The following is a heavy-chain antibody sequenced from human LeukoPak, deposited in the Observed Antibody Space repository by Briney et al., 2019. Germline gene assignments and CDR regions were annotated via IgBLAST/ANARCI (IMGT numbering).Heavy chain of an antibody. CDR1: GGSISTYY. Sequence: SETLSLTCTVSGGSISTYYWNWIRQPPGKGLEWIGYVYYSGRTNYNPSLKSRVTISVDTSKNQFSLKLSSVTAADTAVYYCARVLGSGWTDAFDIWGQGTMVTVSS. D-gene: IGHD3-10*01. CDR3: ARVLGSGWTDAFDI. J-gene: IGHJ3*02. V-gene: IGHV4-59*01. CDR2: VYYSGRT.